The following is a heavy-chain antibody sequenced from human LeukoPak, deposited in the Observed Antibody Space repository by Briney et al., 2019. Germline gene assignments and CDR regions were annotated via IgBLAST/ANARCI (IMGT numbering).Heavy chain of an antibody. CDR2: IYHTGNT. J-gene: IGHJ4*02. V-gene: IGHV4-59*01. D-gene: IGHD3-10*01. CDR1: NDSIRNYY. CDR3: ARGNYGSGSYYVVDFDY. Sequence: PSRTLSLTCSVSNDSIRNYYWSWIRQPPGKALEWIGYIYHTGNTNYNPSLKSRLTMSIDTSKNQFSLNLNSVTAADTAVYYCARGNYGSGSYYVVDFDYWGQGTLVTVSS.